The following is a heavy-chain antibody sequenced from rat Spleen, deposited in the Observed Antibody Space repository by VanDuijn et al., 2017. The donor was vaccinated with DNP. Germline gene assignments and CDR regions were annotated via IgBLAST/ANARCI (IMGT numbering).Heavy chain of an antibody. V-gene: IGHV5-25*01. D-gene: IGHD1-11*01. Sequence: EVQLVESGGDLVQPGRSLKVSCAASGFTFSDYYMSWVRQTPTMGLEWVASISSSGGTIYYRDSVKGRFTISRDNAKNTLYLQMNSLRSEDTATYYCARGGRSYFDYWGQGVMVTVSS. J-gene: IGHJ2*01. CDR2: ISSSGGTI. CDR1: GFTFSDYY. CDR3: ARGGRSYFDY.